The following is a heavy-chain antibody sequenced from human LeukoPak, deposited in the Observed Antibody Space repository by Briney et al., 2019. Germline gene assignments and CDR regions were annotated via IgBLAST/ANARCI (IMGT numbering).Heavy chain of an antibody. V-gene: IGHV3-23*05. CDR3: ARRAGAYSHPYDY. D-gene: IGHD4/OR15-4a*01. J-gene: IGHJ4*02. Sequence: GGSLRLSCAASGFTFSSYGMSWVRQAPGKGLEWVSAIETGGASTYYADSVKSRFSISRDNSKNTLYLQMNSLRAEDTAVYYCARRAGAYSHPYDYWGQGTLVTVSS. CDR2: IETGGAST. CDR1: GFTFSSYG.